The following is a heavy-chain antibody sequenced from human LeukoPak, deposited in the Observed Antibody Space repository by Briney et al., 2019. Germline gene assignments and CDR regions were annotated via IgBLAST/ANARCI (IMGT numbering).Heavy chain of an antibody. CDR3: ATEGQRGFDP. J-gene: IGHJ5*02. V-gene: IGHV4-39*07. Sequence: KASETLSLTCAVSGGSISTTIYYWGWIRQSPGKGLQWIASTYYTGHTSYNPSLKSRITMSVDTSKNQFSLNLSSVTAADTAVYYCATEGQRGFDPWGQGTLVTVSS. D-gene: IGHD1-1*01. CDR1: GGSISTTIYY. CDR2: TYYTGHT.